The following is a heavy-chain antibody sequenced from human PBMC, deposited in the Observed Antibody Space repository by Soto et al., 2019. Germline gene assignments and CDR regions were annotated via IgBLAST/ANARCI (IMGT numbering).Heavy chain of an antibody. V-gene: IGHV4-34*01. D-gene: IGHD2-2*01. Sequence: SETLSLTCAVYGGSFSGYYWSWIRQPPGKGLEWIGEINHSGSTNYNPSLKSRVTISVDTSKNQFSLKLSSVTAADTAVYYCARGRIEACSSTSCYSYRSRHYYMDVWGKGTTVTVSS. CDR2: INHSGST. J-gene: IGHJ6*03. CDR3: ARGRIEACSSTSCYSYRSRHYYMDV. CDR1: GGSFSGYY.